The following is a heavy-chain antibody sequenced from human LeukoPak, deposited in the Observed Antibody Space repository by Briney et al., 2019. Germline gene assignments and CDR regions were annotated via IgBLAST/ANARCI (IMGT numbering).Heavy chain of an antibody. Sequence: ASVKVSCKASGGTFSSYAISWGRQAPGQGLGWMGGIIPIFGTANYAQKFQGRVTITADESTSTAYMELSSLRSEDTAVYYCAREGRIVGATTHYYMDVWGKGTTVTVSS. CDR2: IIPIFGTA. D-gene: IGHD1-26*01. V-gene: IGHV1-69*01. CDR1: GGTFSSYA. J-gene: IGHJ6*03. CDR3: AREGRIVGATTHYYMDV.